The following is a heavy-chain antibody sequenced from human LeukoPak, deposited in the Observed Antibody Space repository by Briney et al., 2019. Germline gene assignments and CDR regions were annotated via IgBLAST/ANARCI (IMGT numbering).Heavy chain of an antibody. Sequence: SETLSLTCTVSGGSVSNDNHCWSWIRQPPGKGLEWIGYVNYSGSTKYNPSLKSRVSISADTSRSQVSLKLSSVTAADTAVYYCARDRGGFTYGEYYFDYWGQGSLVTVSS. V-gene: IGHV4-61*01. CDR1: GGSVSNDNHC. CDR2: VNYSGST. D-gene: IGHD2-15*01. CDR3: ARDRGGFTYGEYYFDY. J-gene: IGHJ4*02.